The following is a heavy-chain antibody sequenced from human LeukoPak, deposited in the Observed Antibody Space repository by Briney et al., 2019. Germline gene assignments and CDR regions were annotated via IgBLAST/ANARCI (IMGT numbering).Heavy chain of an antibody. J-gene: IGHJ4*02. CDR2: TSSSSTYI. CDR3: ARFPQKDNPPIFGVITEDY. CDR1: GFTFSTYS. D-gene: IGHD3-3*01. Sequence: GGSLRLSCAASGFTFSTYSMNWVRQAPGKGLEWVSSTSSSSTYIYYADSVKGRFTISRDNAKNSLYLQMNSLRAEDTAVYYCARFPQKDNPPIFGVITEDYWGQGTLVTVSS. V-gene: IGHV3-21*01.